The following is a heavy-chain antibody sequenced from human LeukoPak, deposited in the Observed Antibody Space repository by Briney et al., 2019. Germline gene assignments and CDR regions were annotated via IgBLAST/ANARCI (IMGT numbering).Heavy chain of an antibody. Sequence: SGPALVKPTQTLTLTCTFSGFSFSTSGVCVNWIRQPPGKALEWLARIDWDDDKYYNTSLKTRLTISKDTSKNQVVLTMTNMDPVDTATYYCARTLPYCTDGVCYRIFDYWGQGTLVTVSS. V-gene: IGHV2-70*11. CDR1: GFSFSTSGVC. D-gene: IGHD2-8*01. CDR2: IDWDDDK. J-gene: IGHJ4*02. CDR3: ARTLPYCTDGVCYRIFDY.